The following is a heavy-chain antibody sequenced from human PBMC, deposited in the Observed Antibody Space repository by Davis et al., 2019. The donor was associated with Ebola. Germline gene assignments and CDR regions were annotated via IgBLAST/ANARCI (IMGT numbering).Heavy chain of an antibody. CDR2: IGVVGDT. V-gene: IGHV3-13*01. D-gene: IGHD3-22*01. Sequence: GESLKISCAASGFTFSSYDMHWVRQATGRGLEWVSIIGVVGDTYYPGSVKGRFTISRENVKNSLYLQMNSLRAGDTAVYYCAKSTMIVGDWDFDYWGQGTLVTVSS. J-gene: IGHJ4*02. CDR1: GFTFSSYD. CDR3: AKSTMIVGDWDFDY.